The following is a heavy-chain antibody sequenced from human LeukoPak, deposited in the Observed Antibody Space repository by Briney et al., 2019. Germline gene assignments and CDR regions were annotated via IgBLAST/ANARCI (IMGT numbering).Heavy chain of an antibody. J-gene: IGHJ4*02. Sequence: GGSLRLSCAASGFTFSSYWMSWVRQAPGKGLEWVANIKQDGSEKYYVDSVKGRFTISRDNAKNSLYLQMNSLRAEDTAVYYCAKSDDFWSGSHFDYWGQGTLVTVSS. CDR2: IKQDGSEK. CDR1: GFTFSSYW. CDR3: AKSDDFWSGSHFDY. V-gene: IGHV3-7*03. D-gene: IGHD3-3*01.